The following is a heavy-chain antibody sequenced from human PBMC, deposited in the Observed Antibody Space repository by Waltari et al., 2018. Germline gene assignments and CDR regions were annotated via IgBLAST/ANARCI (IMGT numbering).Heavy chain of an antibody. V-gene: IGHV4-61*01. CDR1: GDSVSSGIYY. Sequence: QVQLQESGPGLVKPSETLSLTCTVSGDSVSSGIYYWSWIRQPPGKGLEWIGNIYNTWSTNYSPSFNSRVTLSVDTSKNQFSLNLTSVTATDTAVYYCARQIVVVAATPGYFDSWGQGTLVAVSS. CDR2: IYNTWST. J-gene: IGHJ4*02. D-gene: IGHD2-15*01. CDR3: ARQIVVVAATPGYFDS.